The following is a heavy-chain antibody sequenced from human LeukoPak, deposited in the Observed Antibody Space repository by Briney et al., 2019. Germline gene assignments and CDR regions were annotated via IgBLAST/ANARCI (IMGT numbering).Heavy chain of an antibody. J-gene: IGHJ5*02. Sequence: SETLSLTCTVSGXSISSYYWSWIRQPAGKGLEWIGYIYYSGSTYYNPSLKSRVTISVDTSKNQFSLKLSSVTAADTAVYYCARDTFRGGSSGFFWFDPWGQGTLVTVSS. CDR1: GXSISSYY. D-gene: IGHD3-22*01. V-gene: IGHV4-59*06. CDR2: IYYSGST. CDR3: ARDTFRGGSSGFFWFDP.